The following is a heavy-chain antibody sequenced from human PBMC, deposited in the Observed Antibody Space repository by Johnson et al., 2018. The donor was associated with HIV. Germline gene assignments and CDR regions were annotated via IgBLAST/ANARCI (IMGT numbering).Heavy chain of an antibody. CDR3: AREGAWELRPGAFDI. Sequence: EQLVESGGGLVQPGGSLRLSCAASGFIVSDNYMSWVRQAPGKGLEWVAVIYSGGSSYYADSVKGRFSVSRDNSKNTLYLQMNSLRADDTAVYYCAREGAWELRPGAFDIWGQGTLVTVSS. CDR2: IYSGGSS. D-gene: IGHD1-7*01. V-gene: IGHV3-66*01. CDR1: GFIVSDNY. J-gene: IGHJ3*02.